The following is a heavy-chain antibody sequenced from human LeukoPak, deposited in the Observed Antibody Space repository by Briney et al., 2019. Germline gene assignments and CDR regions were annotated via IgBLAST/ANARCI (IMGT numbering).Heavy chain of an antibody. Sequence: PSETLSLTCAVYGGSFSGYYWSWIRQPPGKGLEWIGEINHSGSTNYNPSLKSRVTISVDTSKNQFSLKLSSVTAADTAVYYCARGPRGYSYGHGYYYYMDVWGKGTTVTVSS. CDR3: ARGPRGYSYGHGYYYYMDV. V-gene: IGHV4-34*01. D-gene: IGHD5-18*01. CDR2: INHSGST. J-gene: IGHJ6*03. CDR1: GGSFSGYY.